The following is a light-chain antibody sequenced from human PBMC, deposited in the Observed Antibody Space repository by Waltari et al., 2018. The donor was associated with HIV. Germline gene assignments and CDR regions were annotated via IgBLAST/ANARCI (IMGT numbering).Light chain of an antibody. CDR1: SSNLGNNS. Sequence: QSVLTQPPSVSAAPGQKVTISCSGRSSNLGNNSVSWYHQLPGTAPKLLIYDNNKRPSGIPDRFSGSKSGTSATLGITGLQTGDEADYYCGAWDSSLSAVVFGTGTKVTVL. CDR2: DNN. J-gene: IGLJ1*01. V-gene: IGLV1-51*01. CDR3: GAWDSSLSAVV.